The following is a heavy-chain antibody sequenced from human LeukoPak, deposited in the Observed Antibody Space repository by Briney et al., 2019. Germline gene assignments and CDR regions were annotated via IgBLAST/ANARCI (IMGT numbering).Heavy chain of an antibody. CDR1: GGSISSYY. V-gene: IGHV4-59*01. CDR2: ISYSGST. Sequence: SETLSLTCTVSGGSISSYYWSWIRQPPGKGLEWIGYISYSGSTNYNPSLKSRVTISVDTSKNQFSLKLSSVTAADTTVYYCARAPGELGPDYWGQGTLVTVSS. CDR3: ARAPGELGPDY. D-gene: IGHD1-26*01. J-gene: IGHJ4*02.